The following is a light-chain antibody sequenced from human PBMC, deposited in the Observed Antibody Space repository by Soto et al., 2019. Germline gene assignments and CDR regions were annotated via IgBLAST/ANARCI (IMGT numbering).Light chain of an antibody. CDR2: GAS. CDR3: RQYGSSPLYT. J-gene: IGKJ2*01. V-gene: IGKV3-20*01. Sequence: EIVLTQSPGTLSLSPGERATLSCRASQSVSSSSLAWYQQKPGQAPRLLIYGASSRATGIPDRFSGSGSGTDFTLTISRLEPEDFAVYYCRQYGSSPLYTFGQGTKLEIK. CDR1: QSVSSSS.